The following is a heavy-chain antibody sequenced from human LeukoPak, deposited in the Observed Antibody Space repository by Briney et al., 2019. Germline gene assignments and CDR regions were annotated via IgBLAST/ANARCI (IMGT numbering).Heavy chain of an antibody. V-gene: IGHV1-18*01. D-gene: IGHD6-6*01. CDR3: ARGGTSIDAFDI. CDR2: ISAYNGNT. J-gene: IGHJ3*02. Sequence: GASVKVSCKASGYTFTSYALSWVRQAPGQGLEWMGWISAYNGNTNYAQKLQDRVTMTTERSTTTAYMELRSLRFDDTAVYYCARGGTSIDAFDIWGQGTMVTVSS. CDR1: GYTFTSYA.